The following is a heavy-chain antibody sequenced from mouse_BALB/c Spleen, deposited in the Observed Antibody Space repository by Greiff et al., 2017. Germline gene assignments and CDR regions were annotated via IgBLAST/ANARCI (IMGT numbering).Heavy chain of an antibody. D-gene: IGHD2-12*01. CDR2: ISSGGST. CDR1: GFTFSSYA. CDR3: ARGGLLSWFAY. Sequence: EVQLVESGGGLVKPGGSLKLSCAASGFTFSSYAMSWVRQTPEKRLEWVASISSGGSTYYPDSVKGRFTISRDNARNILYLQMSSLRSEDTAMYYCARGGLLSWFAYWGQGTLVTVSA. J-gene: IGHJ3*01. V-gene: IGHV5-6-5*01.